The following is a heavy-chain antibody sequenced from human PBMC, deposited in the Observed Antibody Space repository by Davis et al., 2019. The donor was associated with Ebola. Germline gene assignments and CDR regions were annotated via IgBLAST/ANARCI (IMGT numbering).Heavy chain of an antibody. Sequence: APVKVSCKASGYTFISYDINWVRQATGQGLEWMGWTNPNSGHTGYAQKFQGRVTLTRDPSTSTAHMELSSLRSDDTAVYYCARAPAGSNWNYGGNWFDPWGQGTLVSVSS. CDR1: GYTFISYD. J-gene: IGHJ5*02. CDR3: ARAPAGSNWNYGGNWFDP. CDR2: TNPNSGHT. V-gene: IGHV1-8*01. D-gene: IGHD1-7*01.